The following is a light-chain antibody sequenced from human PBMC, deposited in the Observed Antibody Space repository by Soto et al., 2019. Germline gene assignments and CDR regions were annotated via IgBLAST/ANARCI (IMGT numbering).Light chain of an antibody. CDR2: QDS. J-gene: IGLJ2*01. Sequence: LTQPPSVSVSPGQTASITCSGDKLGHKYVSWYQQKPGQSPILVIYQDSKRPSGIPERVSGSNSGSTATLTISETQAMDEADYYCQTWASSIVVFGGGTKLTVL. CDR1: KLGHKY. CDR3: QTWASSIVV. V-gene: IGLV3-1*01.